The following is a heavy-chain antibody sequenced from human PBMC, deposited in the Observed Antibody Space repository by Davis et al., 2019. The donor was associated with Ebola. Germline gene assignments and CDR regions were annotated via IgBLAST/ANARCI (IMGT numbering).Heavy chain of an antibody. Sequence: GESLKISCAASGFTFSSYGMHWVRQAPGKGLEWVAVIWYDGSNKYYADSVKGRFTISRDNSKNTLYLQMNSLRAEDTAVYYCARDIGSWYLVRYYYGMDVWGQGTTVTVSS. CDR1: GFTFSSYG. D-gene: IGHD6-13*01. V-gene: IGHV3-33*01. J-gene: IGHJ6*02. CDR3: ARDIGSWYLVRYYYGMDV. CDR2: IWYDGSNK.